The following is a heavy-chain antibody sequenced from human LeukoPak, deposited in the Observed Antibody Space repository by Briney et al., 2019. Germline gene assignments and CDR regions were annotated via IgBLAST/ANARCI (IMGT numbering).Heavy chain of an antibody. Sequence: GGSLRLSCAASGFTFSNFAMAWVRQAPGKGLEWVSLISAGGSTYYTDPVRGRFTMSRDNSKNTLYLQMNNLRAEDTALYYCAGNWNLDHWGQGALVTVSS. V-gene: IGHV3-23*01. CDR1: GFTFSNFA. CDR2: ISAGGST. J-gene: IGHJ4*02. D-gene: IGHD1-1*01. CDR3: AGNWNLDH.